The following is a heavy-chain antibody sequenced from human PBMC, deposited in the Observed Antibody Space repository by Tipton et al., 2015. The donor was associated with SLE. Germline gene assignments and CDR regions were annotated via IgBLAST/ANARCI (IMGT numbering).Heavy chain of an antibody. Sequence: RSLRLSCAASGFPFSSFPMHWVRQAPGKGLEWVALISYDGFNKYYADSVKGRFTISRDNSKHTLYLQMNSLRSEDTAVYFCARGASYSSSWSTLWGQGTLVTVSS. CDR2: ISYDGFNK. CDR1: GFPFSSFP. D-gene: IGHD6-13*01. J-gene: IGHJ4*02. V-gene: IGHV3-30-3*01. CDR3: ARGASYSSSWSTL.